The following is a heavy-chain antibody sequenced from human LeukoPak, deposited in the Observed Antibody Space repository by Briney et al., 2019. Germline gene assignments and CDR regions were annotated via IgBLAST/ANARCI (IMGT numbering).Heavy chain of an antibody. V-gene: IGHV4-34*01. CDR1: GGSFSGYY. J-gene: IGHJ6*02. CDR2: INHSGST. D-gene: IGHD2-2*01. Sequence: SETLSLTCAVYGGSFSGYYWSWIRQPPGKGLEWIGEINHSGSTNYNPSLKSRVTISVDTSKNQFSLKLSSVTAADTAVYYCARGRRVGSTSLYYYYYGMDVWGQGTTVTVSS. CDR3: ARGRRVGSTSLYYYYYGMDV.